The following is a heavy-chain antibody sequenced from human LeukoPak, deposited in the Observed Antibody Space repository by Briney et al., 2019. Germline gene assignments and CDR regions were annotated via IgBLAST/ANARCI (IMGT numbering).Heavy chain of an antibody. Sequence: SVKVSCKASGGTFSSYAISWVRQAPGQGLEWMGGIIPIFGTANYAQKFQGRVTITADESTSTAYMELSSLRSEDTAVYYCARGKNCSGGSCYLPTGWGRGTLVTVSS. CDR2: IIPIFGTA. D-gene: IGHD2-15*01. CDR3: ARGKNCSGGSCYLPTG. J-gene: IGHJ4*02. V-gene: IGHV1-69*01. CDR1: GGTFSSYA.